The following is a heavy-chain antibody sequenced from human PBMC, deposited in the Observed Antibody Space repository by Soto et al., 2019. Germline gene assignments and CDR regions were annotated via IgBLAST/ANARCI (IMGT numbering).Heavy chain of an antibody. J-gene: IGHJ5*02. CDR2: IWYDGSNK. Sequence: GGSLRLSCAASGFTFSSYGMHWVRQAPGKGLEWVAVIWYDGSNKYYAGSVKGRFTISRDNAKNTLYLQMNGLRAEDTAVYYCAVYGSGLNPWGQGTLVTVSS. V-gene: IGHV3-33*03. CDR3: AVYGSGLNP. D-gene: IGHD3-10*01. CDR1: GFTFSSYG.